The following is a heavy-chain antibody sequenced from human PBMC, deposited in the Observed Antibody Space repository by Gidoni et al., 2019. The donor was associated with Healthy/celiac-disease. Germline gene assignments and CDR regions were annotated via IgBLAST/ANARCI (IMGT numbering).Heavy chain of an antibody. CDR1: GFTFDDYA. CDR3: AKDIKGRFLEWLSSSGTFDI. CDR2: ISWNSGSI. D-gene: IGHD3-3*01. V-gene: IGHV3-9*01. J-gene: IGHJ3*02. Sequence: EVQLVESGGGLVQPGGSLRLSCAPSGFTFDDYAMHWVRQAPGKGLEWVSGISWNSGSIGYADSVKGRFTISRDNAKNSLYLQMNSLRAEDTALYYCAKDIKGRFLEWLSSSGTFDIWGQGTMVTVSS.